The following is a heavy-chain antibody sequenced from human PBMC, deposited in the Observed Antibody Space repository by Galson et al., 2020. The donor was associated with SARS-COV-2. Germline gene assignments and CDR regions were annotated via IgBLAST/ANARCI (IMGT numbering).Heavy chain of an antibody. CDR3: ARPIYGDYGAFDI. V-gene: IGHV5-51*01. J-gene: IGHJ3*02. CDR2: IYPGDSDT. CDR1: GYSFTSYW. D-gene: IGHD4-17*01. Sequence: HGESLKISCKGSGYSFTSYWIGWVRQMPGKGLEWMGNIYPGDSDTRYSPSFQGQVTISADKSISTAYLQWSSLKASDTAMYYCARPIYGDYGAFDIWGQGTMVTVSS.